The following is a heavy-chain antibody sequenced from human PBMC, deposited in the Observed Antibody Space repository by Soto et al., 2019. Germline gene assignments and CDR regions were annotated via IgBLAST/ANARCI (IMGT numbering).Heavy chain of an antibody. Sequence: GASVKVSCKASGYTFTSYYMHWVRQAPGQGLEWMGIINPSDGSTNYAQKFQGRVTMTRDTSTSTAYMELSSLRSEDTAVYYCARDPPIVYCPYYYYYVMDFRGQGTTVTVS. D-gene: IGHD2-15*01. CDR1: GYTFTSYY. CDR3: ARDPPIVYCPYYYYYVMDF. V-gene: IGHV1-46*01. J-gene: IGHJ6*02. CDR2: INPSDGST.